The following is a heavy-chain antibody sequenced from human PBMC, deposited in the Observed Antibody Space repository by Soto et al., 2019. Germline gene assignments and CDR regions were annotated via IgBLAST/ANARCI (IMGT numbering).Heavy chain of an antibody. Sequence: GASVKVSCKASGGTFSSYAISWVRQAPGQGLEWMGGIIPIFGTANYAQKFQGRVTITADESTSTAYMELSSLRSEDTAVYYCATHSGSYSLLDYWGQGTLVTVSS. V-gene: IGHV1-69*13. CDR2: IIPIFGTA. CDR3: ATHSGSYSLLDY. CDR1: GGTFSSYA. J-gene: IGHJ4*02. D-gene: IGHD1-26*01.